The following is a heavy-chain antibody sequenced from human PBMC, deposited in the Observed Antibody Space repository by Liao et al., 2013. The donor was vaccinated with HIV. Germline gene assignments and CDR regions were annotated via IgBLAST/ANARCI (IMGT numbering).Heavy chain of an antibody. V-gene: IGHV4-34*01. CDR1: GGSFSGYY. J-gene: IGHJ4*02. CDR3: ARDGGYSYGTYYFDY. D-gene: IGHD5-18*01. Sequence: QVQLQQWGAGLLKPSETLSLTCAVYGGSFSGYYWSWIRQPPGKGLEWIGEINHSGSTNYNPSLKSRVTISVDTSKNQFSLKLSSVTAADTAVYYCARDGGYSYGTYYFDYWGQGTLVTVSS. CDR2: INHSGST.